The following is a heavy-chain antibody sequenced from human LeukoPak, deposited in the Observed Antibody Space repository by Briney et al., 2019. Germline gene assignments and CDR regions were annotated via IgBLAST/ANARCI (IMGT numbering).Heavy chain of an antibody. CDR3: ARLRFLEWLSLDFDY. D-gene: IGHD3-3*01. Sequence: SETLSLTCAVSGGSISSSNWWSWVRPPPGKGMEWIGEIYHSGNTNYNPSLKSRVTISVDKSKNQFSLNLSSVTAADTAVYYCARLRFLEWLSLDFDYWGQGTLVTVSS. CDR2: IYHSGNT. CDR1: GGSISSSNW. J-gene: IGHJ4*02. V-gene: IGHV4-4*02.